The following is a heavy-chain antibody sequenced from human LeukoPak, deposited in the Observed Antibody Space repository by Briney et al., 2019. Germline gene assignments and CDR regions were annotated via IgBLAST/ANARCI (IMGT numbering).Heavy chain of an antibody. D-gene: IGHD2-15*01. CDR1: AARFSSYA. CDR2: IIPIFGTA. V-gene: IGHV1-69*05. Sequence: ASVKLSCKASAARFSSYAISWVRQAPGQGLEWKGRIIPIFGTANYAQKFQGRVTITTDESTSTAYMELSSLRSEDTAVYYCARGEGYCSCGSCLVDYWGQGTLVTVSS. CDR3: ARGEGYCSCGSCLVDY. J-gene: IGHJ4*02.